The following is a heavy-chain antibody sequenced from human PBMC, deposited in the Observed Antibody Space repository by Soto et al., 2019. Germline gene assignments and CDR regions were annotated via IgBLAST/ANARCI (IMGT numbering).Heavy chain of an antibody. D-gene: IGHD3-22*01. CDR3: ARRWGWNGSGYHYAFDI. Sequence: EVQLVQSGAEAKKPGESLRISCKGSGYRFTSYWIAWVRQMPGKGLEWLGKIDPTDSYTNYRPSFQGHVTISVDKSISTAYLQWSSLKASDTAMYYCARRWGWNGSGYHYAFDIWGQGTMVTVSS. CDR2: IDPTDSYT. V-gene: IGHV5-10-1*03. J-gene: IGHJ3*02. CDR1: GYRFTSYW.